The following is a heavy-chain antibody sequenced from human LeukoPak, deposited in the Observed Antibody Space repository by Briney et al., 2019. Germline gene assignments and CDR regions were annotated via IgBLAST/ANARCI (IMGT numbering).Heavy chain of an antibody. Sequence: SETLSLTCTVSGGSISSSSYYWGWIRQPPGKGLEWIGSIYYSGSTYYNPSLKSRVTISVDTSKNQFSLKLTSVTAADTAVYYCARLHYYGSGRGYFDYWGQGALVTVSS. D-gene: IGHD3-10*01. J-gene: IGHJ4*02. CDR3: ARLHYYGSGRGYFDY. CDR2: IYYSGST. CDR1: GGSISSSSYY. V-gene: IGHV4-39*01.